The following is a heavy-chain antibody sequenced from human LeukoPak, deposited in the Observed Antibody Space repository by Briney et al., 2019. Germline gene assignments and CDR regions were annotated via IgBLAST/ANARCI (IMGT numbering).Heavy chain of an antibody. CDR2: IDPSDSYT. CDR3: ATSKFDSSGYSNWFDP. CDR1: GYSFTSYW. J-gene: IGHJ5*02. Sequence: FKSSGYSFTSYWISWVRQMPGKGLEWMGRIDPSDSYTNYSPSFQGHVTISADRSISSAYLQWSSLKASDTAMYYCATSKFDSSGYSNWFDPWGQGTLVSVSS. V-gene: IGHV5-10-1*01. D-gene: IGHD3-22*01.